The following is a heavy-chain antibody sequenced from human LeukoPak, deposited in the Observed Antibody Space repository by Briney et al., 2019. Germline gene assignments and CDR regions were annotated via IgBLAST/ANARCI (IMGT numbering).Heavy chain of an antibody. CDR3: ARDYQLAAMVKAVDY. Sequence: GGSLRLSCAVSGFKFDDHGMHWFRQAPGKGLEWVSSISSSSSYIYYADSVKGRFTISRDNSKNTLYLQMNSLRAEDTAVYYCARDYQLAAMVKAVDYWGQGTLVTVPS. D-gene: IGHD5-18*01. CDR1: GFKFDDHG. CDR2: ISSSSSYI. V-gene: IGHV3-21*01. J-gene: IGHJ4*02.